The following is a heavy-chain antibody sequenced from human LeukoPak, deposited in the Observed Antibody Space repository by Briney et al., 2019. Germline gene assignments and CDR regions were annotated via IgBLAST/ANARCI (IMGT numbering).Heavy chain of an antibody. V-gene: IGHV4-30-4*01. Sequence: SETLSLTCTVSGGSISSGDYYWSWIRQPPGKGLEWIGYIYYSGSTYYNPSLKSRVTISADTSKNQFSLKLSSVTAADTAVYYCAREDATMVRGGFDYWGQGTLVTVSS. D-gene: IGHD3-10*01. J-gene: IGHJ4*02. CDR3: AREDATMVRGGFDY. CDR2: IYYSGST. CDR1: GGSISSGDYY.